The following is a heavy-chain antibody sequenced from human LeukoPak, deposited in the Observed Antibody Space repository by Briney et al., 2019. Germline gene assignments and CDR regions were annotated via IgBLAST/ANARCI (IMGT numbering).Heavy chain of an antibody. D-gene: IGHD3-3*01. V-gene: IGHV3-74*01. CDR2: INSDGSNT. CDR3: AKDFVYGSRFPRPLDY. CDR1: GFTFSSYW. J-gene: IGHJ4*02. Sequence: GGSLRLSCAASGFTFSSYWMNWVRQAPGKGLVWVSRINSDGSNTYYTDSVKGRFTISRDNSRNTLYLQMNSLRADDTARYYCAKDFVYGSRFPRPLDYWGQGTLVTVSS.